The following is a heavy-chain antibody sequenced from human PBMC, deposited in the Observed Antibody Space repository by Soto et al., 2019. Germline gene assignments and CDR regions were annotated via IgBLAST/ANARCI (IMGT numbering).Heavy chain of an antibody. Sequence: VGSLRLSCAASGFTFSNYGMHWVRQAPGKGLEWVALISYDGSTKFYVDSVKGRFTISRDNSKNSLYLQMNSLRTEDTAVYYCAKRADSSGYYLPDYWGQGTQVTAPQ. D-gene: IGHD3-22*01. CDR1: GFTFSNYG. J-gene: IGHJ4*02. CDR2: ISYDGSTK. CDR3: AKRADSSGYYLPDY. V-gene: IGHV3-30*18.